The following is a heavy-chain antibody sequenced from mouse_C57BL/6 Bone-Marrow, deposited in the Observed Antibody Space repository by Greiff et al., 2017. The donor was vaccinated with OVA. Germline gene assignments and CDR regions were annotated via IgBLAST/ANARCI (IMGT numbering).Heavy chain of an antibody. J-gene: IGHJ3*01. CDR2: IHPNCGST. CDR1: GYTFTSYW. V-gene: IGHV1-64*01. Sequence: QVQLQPPGAELVKPGASVKLSCKASGYTFTSYWMHWVKQRPGQGLEWIGMIHPNCGSTNYNEKFKSKATLTVDKSSSTAYMQLSSLTSEDSAVYYCASANWDVAYWGQGTLVTVSA. D-gene: IGHD4-1*01. CDR3: ASANWDVAY.